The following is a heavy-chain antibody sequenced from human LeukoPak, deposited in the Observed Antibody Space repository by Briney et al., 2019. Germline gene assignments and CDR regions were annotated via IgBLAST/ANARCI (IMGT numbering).Heavy chain of an antibody. D-gene: IGHD6-19*01. V-gene: IGHV4-61*01. J-gene: IGHJ4*02. CDR1: GGSVSSGSYY. CDR2: IYYGGST. CDR3: ARVASSGWYGFY. Sequence: PSETLSLTCTVSGGSVSSGSYYWSWIRQPPGKGLEWIGYIYYGGSTNYNPSLKSRVTISVDTSKNQFSLKLSSVTAADTAVYYCARVASSGWYGFYWGQGILVTVSS.